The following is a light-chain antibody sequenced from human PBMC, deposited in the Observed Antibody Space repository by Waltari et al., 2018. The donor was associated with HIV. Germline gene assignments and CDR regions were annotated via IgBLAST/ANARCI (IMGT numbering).Light chain of an antibody. J-gene: IGLJ3*02. V-gene: IGLV2-14*03. CDR1: RSALVDFES. CDR2: DVT. CDR3: CADISGSALV. Sequence: QSALTQPASVSGSPGQSITIPCPATRSALVDFESVSWYQHHPGKAPRLLIYDVTKRPSGVSSRFSGSKSGSTASLTISGLQSEDEADFYCCADISGSALVFGGGTKVTVL.